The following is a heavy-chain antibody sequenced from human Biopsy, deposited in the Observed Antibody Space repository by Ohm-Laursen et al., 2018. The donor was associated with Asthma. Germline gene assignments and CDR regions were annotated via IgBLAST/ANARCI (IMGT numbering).Heavy chain of an antibody. V-gene: IGHV3-23*01. J-gene: IGHJ4*02. CDR2: ISPGAGST. Sequence: SLRLSCAASGFDFSDYTMNWVRQAPGKGLQWVSSISPGAGSTYYADSVKGRFTISRDNSKNTLYLQMNSLRAEDTAVYYCAKGYYYDSSGFDYWGQGTLVTVSS. CDR1: GFDFSDYT. CDR3: AKGYYYDSSGFDY. D-gene: IGHD3-22*01.